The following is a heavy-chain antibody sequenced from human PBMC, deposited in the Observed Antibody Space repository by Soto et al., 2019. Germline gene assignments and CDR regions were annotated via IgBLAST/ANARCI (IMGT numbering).Heavy chain of an antibody. CDR1: GGSISSSSYY. CDR2: IYYSGST. CDR3: ARLFFWNDYYFDY. D-gene: IGHD1-1*01. J-gene: IGHJ4*02. V-gene: IGHV4-39*01. Sequence: SETLSLTCTVSGGSISSSSYYWGWIRQPPGKGLEWIGSIYYSGSTYYNPSLKSRVTISVDTSKNQFSLKLSSVTAADTAVYYCARLFFWNDYYFDYWGQGTLVTVSS.